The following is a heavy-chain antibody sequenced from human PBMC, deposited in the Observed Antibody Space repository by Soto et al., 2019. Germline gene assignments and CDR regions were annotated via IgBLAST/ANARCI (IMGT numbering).Heavy chain of an antibody. V-gene: IGHV3-7*01. J-gene: IGHJ3*02. CDR3: ARGQQLKFDAFDM. D-gene: IGHD6-13*01. CDR2: INRDGGAK. Sequence: EVQLVESGGGLAQPGGSLRLSCAASGFTLSSYCMSWVRQAPGKGLEWVANINRDGGAKYYVDSVEGRLTISRDNDKNALYLQMNSLKADDTAVYYCARGQQLKFDAFDMLGRGTLVTVSS. CDR1: GFTLSSYC.